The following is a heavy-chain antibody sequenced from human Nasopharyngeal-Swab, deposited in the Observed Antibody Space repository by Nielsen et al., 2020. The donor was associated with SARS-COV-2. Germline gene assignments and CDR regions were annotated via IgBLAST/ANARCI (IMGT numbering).Heavy chain of an antibody. CDR2: INHSGST. CDR3: ARGGEQLVLGFDP. V-gene: IGHV4-34*01. J-gene: IGHJ5*02. D-gene: IGHD6-6*01. Sequence: RQAPGKGLEWIGEINHSGSTNYNPSLKSRVTISVDTSKNQFSPKLSSVTAADTAVYYCARGGEQLVLGFDPWGQGTLVTVSS.